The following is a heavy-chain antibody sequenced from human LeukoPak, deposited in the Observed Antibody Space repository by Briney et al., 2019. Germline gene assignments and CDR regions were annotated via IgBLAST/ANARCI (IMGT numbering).Heavy chain of an antibody. V-gene: IGHV3-9*01. Sequence: PGGSLRLSCAASGFTFDDYAMHWVRQAPGKGLEWVSGINWNSDTIDYADSLKGRFTISRDNAKNSLYLQMNSLRAEDTALYYCAKGVDAMVRGLSDYWGQGTLVTVSS. CDR1: GFTFDDYA. CDR3: AKGVDAMVRGLSDY. D-gene: IGHD3-10*01. CDR2: INWNSDTI. J-gene: IGHJ4*02.